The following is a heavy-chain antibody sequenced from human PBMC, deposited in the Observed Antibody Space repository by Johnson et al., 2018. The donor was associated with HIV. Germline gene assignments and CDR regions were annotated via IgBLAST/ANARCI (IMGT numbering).Heavy chain of an antibody. V-gene: IGHV3-66*02. D-gene: IGHD1-26*01. CDR3: AKPLVGATRDDAFDV. CDR2: IYSGGRT. CDR1: GFTVSNNF. Sequence: VQLVESGGGLVKPGGSLRLSCVASGFTVSNNFMSWVRQAPGKGLEWVSVIYSGGRTYYTDSVKGRFTISRDNSKNTLYLQMNSLSAEDTAVYYCAKPLVGATRDDAFDVWGQGTMVTVSS. J-gene: IGHJ3*01.